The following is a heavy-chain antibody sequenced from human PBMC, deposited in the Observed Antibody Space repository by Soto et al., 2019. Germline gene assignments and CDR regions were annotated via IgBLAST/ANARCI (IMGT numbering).Heavy chain of an antibody. CDR3: ARGYGSADY. Sequence: EVQLVESGGGLVKPGGSLRLSCAASGFTFSTYTMNWVRQAPEKGLEWVSSISSSSNYIYYADSVKGRFTISRDNAKNSLYLQMNSLRADDTAVYYCARGYGSADYWGQGTLDTVSS. J-gene: IGHJ4*02. CDR1: GFTFSTYT. CDR2: ISSSSNYI. V-gene: IGHV3-21*01. D-gene: IGHD3-10*01.